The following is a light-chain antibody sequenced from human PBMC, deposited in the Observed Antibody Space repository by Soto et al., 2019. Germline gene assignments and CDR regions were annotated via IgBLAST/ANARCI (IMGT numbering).Light chain of an antibody. J-gene: IGLJ1*01. Sequence: QSVLTQPPSASGTPGQRVTTSCSGRSANIGNNFVCWYQQLPGTAPKLLIYSKNQRPSGVPDRFSGSKSGTSASLAISGLRSEDEGDYYCVSWDDSLSGLVFGTGTKVTVL. CDR3: VSWDDSLSGLV. V-gene: IGLV1-47*02. CDR1: SANIGNNF. CDR2: SKN.